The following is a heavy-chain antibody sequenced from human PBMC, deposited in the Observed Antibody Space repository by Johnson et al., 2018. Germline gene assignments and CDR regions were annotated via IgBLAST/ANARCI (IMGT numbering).Heavy chain of an antibody. CDR2: MNPNSGNI. CDR3: ARGLFISSDAFDV. J-gene: IGHJ3*01. D-gene: IGHD2-2*01. CDR1: GYTFTNYD. Sequence: QVQLVESGAEVKKPGASVKVSCKASGYTFTNYDINWVRQAPGQGLEWMGWMNPNSGNIGYAQKFQGRVTMTRKTSIRTAYMELTSLRSEDTAVYYCARGLFISSDAFDVWGQGTMVTVSS. V-gene: IGHV1-8*01.